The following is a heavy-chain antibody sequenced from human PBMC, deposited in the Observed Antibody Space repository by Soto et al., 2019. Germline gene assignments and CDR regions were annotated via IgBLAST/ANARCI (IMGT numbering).Heavy chain of an antibody. V-gene: IGHV3-23*01. J-gene: IGHJ4*02. CDR3: AKDRRAGGNYGFYSDF. Sequence: EVQLLESGGGLVQPGGSLRLPCAASGFTFSSYGMTWVRQAPGKGLEWVSFSSATGADTYYADSVKGRFTISRDNSKNTLYLQMTSLRADDTAVYYCAKDRRAGGNYGFYSDFWGQGALVIVSS. CDR1: GFTFSSYG. D-gene: IGHD1-7*01. CDR2: SSATGADT.